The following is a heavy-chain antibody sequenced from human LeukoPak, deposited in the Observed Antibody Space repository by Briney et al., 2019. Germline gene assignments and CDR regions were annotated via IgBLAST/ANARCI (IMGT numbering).Heavy chain of an antibody. CDR3: AKDPPDIAVAGYFDY. D-gene: IGHD6-19*01. J-gene: IGHJ4*02. CDR2: TSGSGGST. Sequence: PTGRSLRLSCAASGFTFSTYAMSWVRQAPGKGLEWVSTTSGSGGSTYYADSVKGRFTISRDNSKNTLYLQMNSLRAEDTALYYCAKDPPDIAVAGYFDYWGQGTLVTVSS. V-gene: IGHV3-23*01. CDR1: GFTFSTYA.